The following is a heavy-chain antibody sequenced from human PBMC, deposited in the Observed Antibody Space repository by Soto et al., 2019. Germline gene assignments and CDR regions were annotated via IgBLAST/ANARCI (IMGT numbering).Heavy chain of an antibody. CDR2: IYWDDDK. D-gene: IGHD2-15*01. CDR3: AHLNEWCSGGSCYGFDAFDI. J-gene: IGHJ3*02. Sequence: QITLKESGPTLVKPTQTLTLTCTFSGFSLSTSGVGAGWIRQPPGKALEWLALIYWDDDKRYSPSLKSRLTITKDTSKNQVVLTMTNMDPVDTATYYCAHLNEWCSGGSCYGFDAFDIWGQGTMVTVSS. V-gene: IGHV2-5*02. CDR1: GFSLSTSGVG.